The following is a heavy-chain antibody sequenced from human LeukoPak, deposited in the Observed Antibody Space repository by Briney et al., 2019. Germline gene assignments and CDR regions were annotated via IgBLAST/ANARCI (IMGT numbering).Heavy chain of an antibody. Sequence: SETLSLTCAVYGGSFSGYYWSWIRQPPGKGLEWIGEINHSGSTNYNPSLKSRVTISVDTSKNQFSLKLSSVTAADTAVYYCARMAIFGVVVGPRFDPWGQGTLVTVSS. J-gene: IGHJ5*02. V-gene: IGHV4-34*01. D-gene: IGHD3-3*01. CDR1: GGSFSGYY. CDR2: INHSGST. CDR3: ARMAIFGVVVGPRFDP.